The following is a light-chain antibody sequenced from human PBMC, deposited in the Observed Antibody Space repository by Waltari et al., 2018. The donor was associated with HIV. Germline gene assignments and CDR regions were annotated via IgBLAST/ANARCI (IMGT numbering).Light chain of an antibody. CDR2: NND. V-gene: IGLV1-44*01. CDR1: SSNIGRNT. Sequence: QSVLTQSPSASGTPGQRVSIACSGSSSNIGRNTVSWYQKVPGTAPKVFIYNNDDLPSGVPDRFSGSKSGTSASLAISGLQSEDEADYYCATWDDSLNGWVFGGGTKVTVL. J-gene: IGLJ3*02. CDR3: ATWDDSLNGWV.